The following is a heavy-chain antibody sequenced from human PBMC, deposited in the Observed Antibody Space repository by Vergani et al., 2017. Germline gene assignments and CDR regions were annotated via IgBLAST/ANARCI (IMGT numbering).Heavy chain of an antibody. V-gene: IGHV3-30*03. CDR2: ISMDGTHD. J-gene: IGHJ4*02. CDR1: VFGYKNCP. D-gene: IGHD2-2*01. Sequence: LVESGGGGVQRGRSLTLTCSASVFGYKNCPMHWVRQAPGKGLEWVATISMDGTHDYYEPSVSGRFAVARANFKNTMSLQMDRPRTDDTAVYFCACDGTDIVVSSSHYSHLLYYWGQGILVTVSS. CDR3: ACDGTDIVVSSSHYSHLLYY.